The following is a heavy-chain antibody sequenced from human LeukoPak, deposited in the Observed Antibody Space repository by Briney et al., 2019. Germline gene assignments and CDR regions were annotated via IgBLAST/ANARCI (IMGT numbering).Heavy chain of an antibody. CDR1: GFPFDVYA. V-gene: IGHV3-9*01. CDR3: AKDSSSGWYGSDY. CDR2: ISWNSGSI. Sequence: TGGSLRLSCAASGFPFDVYAMHWVRHAPGKGLEWVSGISWNSGSIGYADSVKGRFTISRDNAKNSLYLQMNSLRAEDTALYYCAKDSSSGWYGSDYWGQGTLVTVSS. J-gene: IGHJ4*02. D-gene: IGHD6-19*01.